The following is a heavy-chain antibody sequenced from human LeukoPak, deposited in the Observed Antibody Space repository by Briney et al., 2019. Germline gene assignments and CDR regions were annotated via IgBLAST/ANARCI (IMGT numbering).Heavy chain of an antibody. CDR2: IRFDESNK. Sequence: PTGGSLRLSCAASGFTFSRNGMHWVRQTPGKGLEWVAFIRFDESNKYYADSVKGRFTISRDNSKNTLYLQMNSLRAEDTAVYFCAKDGSTLTYYYFDYWGQGTPVTVSS. J-gene: IGHJ4*02. CDR1: GFTFSRNG. D-gene: IGHD4-17*01. CDR3: AKDGSTLTYYYFDY. V-gene: IGHV3-30*02.